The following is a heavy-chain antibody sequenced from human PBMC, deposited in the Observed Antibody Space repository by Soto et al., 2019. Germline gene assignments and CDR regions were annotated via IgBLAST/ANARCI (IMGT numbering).Heavy chain of an antibody. J-gene: IGHJ4*02. CDR1: GGSISSYY. CDR3: ARSGGWGVGY. D-gene: IGHD6-19*01. Sequence: QVQLQESGPGLVKPSETLSLTCTVYGGSISSYYWSWIRQPPGKGLEWIGYIYYSGSTNYNPSLKSRVTISVDTSKNQFSLKLRSVTAADTAVYYCARSGGWGVGYWGQGTLVTVSS. V-gene: IGHV4-59*01. CDR2: IYYSGST.